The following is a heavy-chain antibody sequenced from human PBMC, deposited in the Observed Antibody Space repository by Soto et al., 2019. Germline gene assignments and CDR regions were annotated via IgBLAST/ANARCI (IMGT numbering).Heavy chain of an antibody. CDR2: FDPEDGET. Sequence: ASVKVSCKVSGYTLTELSMHWVRQAPGKGLEWMGGFDPEDGETIYAQKFQGRVTMTEDTSTDTAYMELSSLRSEDTAVYYCATKWECGGDCYEYYFDYWGQGTLVTVSS. J-gene: IGHJ4*02. D-gene: IGHD2-21*01. V-gene: IGHV1-24*01. CDR3: ATKWECGGDCYEYYFDY. CDR1: GYTLTELS.